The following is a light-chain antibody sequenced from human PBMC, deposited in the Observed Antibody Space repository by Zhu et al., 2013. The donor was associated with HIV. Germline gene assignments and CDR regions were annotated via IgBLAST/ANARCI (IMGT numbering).Light chain of an antibody. CDR3: QQRSHWPPT. CDR1: LSVSRES. V-gene: IGKV3D-20*02. Sequence: DIVLTQSPGTLSLSPGERATLFCRASLSVSRESLAWYQQMPGQAPRLLIHGASSRATGIPVRFSGSGSGTDFTLTISSLEPVDFAVYYCQQRSHWPPTFGGGTKVEIK. J-gene: IGKJ4*01. CDR2: GAS.